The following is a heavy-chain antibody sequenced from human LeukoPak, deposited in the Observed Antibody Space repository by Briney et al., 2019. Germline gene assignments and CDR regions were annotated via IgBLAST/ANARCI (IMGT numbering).Heavy chain of an antibody. CDR2: ITSSSTV. D-gene: IGHD3-10*01. CDR1: GFTFSNYS. J-gene: IGHJ6*02. Sequence: GGSLRLSCAASGFTFSNYSMNWVRQAPGKGLEWVSYITSSSTVYYAGSVKGRFTISRDNAKNSLFLQMNSLRAEDTAVYYRARDLRYYGSGSYGGSHQKTNYYYYGMDVWGQGTTVTVSS. CDR3: ARDLRYYGSGSYGGSHQKTNYYYYGMDV. V-gene: IGHV3-48*04.